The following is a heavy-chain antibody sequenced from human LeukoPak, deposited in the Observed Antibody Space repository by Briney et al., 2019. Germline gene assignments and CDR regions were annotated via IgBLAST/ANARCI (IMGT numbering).Heavy chain of an antibody. D-gene: IGHD1-14*01. Sequence: SETLSLTCTVSGGSMSPYHWGWIRQPPGKGLEWTGYIYYSGSTNYNPSLKSRVTISVDTSKNQFSLKLSSVTAADTAVYYCARDLSAQRKRWYFDLWGRGTLVTVSS. CDR3: ARDLSAQRKRWYFDL. CDR1: GGSMSPYH. J-gene: IGHJ2*01. CDR2: IYYSGST. V-gene: IGHV4-59*01.